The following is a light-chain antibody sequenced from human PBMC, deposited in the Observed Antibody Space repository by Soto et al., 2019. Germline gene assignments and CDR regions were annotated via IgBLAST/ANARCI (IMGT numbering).Light chain of an antibody. CDR1: SSDVGTYNT. Sequence: QSALTQPASVSGSPGQSITISCTGTSSDVGTYNTVSWYQQYPGEAPKLLIYEVRYRASGVSDRFSGSKSGNTASLTISGLPAEDDADYYCSSSTSSSTYVFGTGTKVTVL. J-gene: IGLJ1*01. CDR2: EVR. V-gene: IGLV2-14*01. CDR3: SSSTSSSTYV.